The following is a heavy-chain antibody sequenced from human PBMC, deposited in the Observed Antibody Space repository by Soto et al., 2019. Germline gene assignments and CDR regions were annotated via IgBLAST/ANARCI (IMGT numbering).Heavy chain of an antibody. D-gene: IGHD6-25*01. CDR3: ARAPAGPDNWLDP. V-gene: IGHV1-69*06. J-gene: IGHJ5*02. CDR2: IIPIFGTA. CDR1: GGTFSSYA. Sequence: ASVKVSCKASGGTFSSYAISWVRQAPGQGLEWMGGIIPIFGTANYAQKFQGRVTITADKSTSTAYMELSSLRSEDTAVYYCARAPAGPDNWLDPWGQGTMVTVYS.